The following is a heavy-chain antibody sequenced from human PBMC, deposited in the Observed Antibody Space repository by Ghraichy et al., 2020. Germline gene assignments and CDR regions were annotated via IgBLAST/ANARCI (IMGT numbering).Heavy chain of an antibody. CDR3: ATSIVGASKGHYYYGMDV. CDR1: GYTLTELS. D-gene: IGHD1-26*01. V-gene: IGHV1-24*01. CDR2: FDPEDGET. Sequence: ASVKVSCKVSGYTLTELSMHWVRQAPGKGLEWMGGFDPEDGETIYAQKFQGRVTMTEDTSTDTAYMELSSLRSEDTAVYYCATSIVGASKGHYYYGMDVWGQGTTVTVSS. J-gene: IGHJ6*02.